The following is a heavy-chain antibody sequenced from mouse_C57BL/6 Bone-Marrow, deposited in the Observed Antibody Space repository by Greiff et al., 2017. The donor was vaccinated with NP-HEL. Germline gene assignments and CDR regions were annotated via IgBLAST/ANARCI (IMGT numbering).Heavy chain of an antibody. Sequence: VQLQQPGAELVRPGSSVKLSCKASGYTFTSYWMDWVKQRPGQGLEWIGNIYPSASENPSNQKYKDKATLTVDKSSSTAYMQLSSLTSEDAAVYYCARLGVYYDYDGTISYAKYYWGQGTSVTVSS. CDR3: ARLGVYYDYDGTISYAKYY. D-gene: IGHD2-4*01. J-gene: IGHJ4*01. CDR1: GYTFTSYW. V-gene: IGHV1-61*01. CDR2: IYPSASEN.